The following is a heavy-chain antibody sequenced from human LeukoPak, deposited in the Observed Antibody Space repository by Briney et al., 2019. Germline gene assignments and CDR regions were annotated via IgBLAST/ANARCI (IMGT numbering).Heavy chain of an antibody. D-gene: IGHD6-13*01. V-gene: IGHV4-39*07. CDR2: IYYSGST. CDR1: GGSISSSSYY. J-gene: IGHJ5*02. CDR3: ARAYSSSWYFNWFDP. Sequence: NPSETLSLTCTVSGGSISSSSYYWGWIRQPPGKGLEWIGSIYYSGSTYYNASLESRVTISVDTSKNQFSLKLSSVTAADTAVYYCARAYSSSWYFNWFDPWGQGTLVTVSS.